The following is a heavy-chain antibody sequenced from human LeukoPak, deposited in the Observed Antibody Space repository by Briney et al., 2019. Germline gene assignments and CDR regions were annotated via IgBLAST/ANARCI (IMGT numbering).Heavy chain of an antibody. CDR2: ITWNSRVK. J-gene: IGHJ4*02. V-gene: IGHV3-9*01. CDR1: GFTFDNFA. Sequence: GRSLRLSCAASGFTFDNFAMHWVRQAPGKGLEWVSGITWNSRVKTYTPSVKGRFTISRDNAKNSLDLQMSSLRADDTAVYFCARDAYSYGYSDYWGQGTLVTVSS. CDR3: ARDAYSYGYSDY. D-gene: IGHD5-18*01.